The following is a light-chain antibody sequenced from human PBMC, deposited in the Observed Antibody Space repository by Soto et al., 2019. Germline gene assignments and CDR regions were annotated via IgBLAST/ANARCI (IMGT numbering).Light chain of an antibody. CDR1: SGSIASNY. V-gene: IGLV6-57*04. J-gene: IGLJ1*01. CDR2: EDN. CDR3: QSYDSSNV. Sequence: NFMLTQPHSVSEYPGKTVTISCTRRSGSIASNYVQWYQQRPGSAPTTVIYEDNQRPSGVPDRFSGSIDSSSNSASLTISGLKTEDEADYYCQSYDSSNVFGTGTKLTVL.